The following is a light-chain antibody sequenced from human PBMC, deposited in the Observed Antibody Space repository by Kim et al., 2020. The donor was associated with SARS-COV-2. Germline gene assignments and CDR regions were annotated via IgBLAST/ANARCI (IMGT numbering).Light chain of an antibody. CDR1: QSVSSSY. V-gene: IGKV3D-20*02. CDR3: QQRSNWRFT. Sequence: SPGERAPLSCRASQSVSSSYLAWYQQKPGQAPRLLIYGASSRATGIPDRFSGSGSGTDFTLTISRLEPEDFAVYYCQQRSNWRFTFGPGTKVDIK. J-gene: IGKJ3*01. CDR2: GAS.